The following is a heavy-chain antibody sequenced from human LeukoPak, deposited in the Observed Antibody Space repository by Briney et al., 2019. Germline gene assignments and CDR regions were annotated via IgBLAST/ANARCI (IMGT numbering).Heavy chain of an antibody. Sequence: ASVKVSCKASGYTFTGYYMHCVRQAPGQGLEWMGWINPNSGGTNYAQKFQGRVTMTRDTSISTAYMELSRLRSDDTAVYYCASVYSSGWYFDYWGQGTLVTVSS. CDR3: ASVYSSGWYFDY. V-gene: IGHV1-2*02. CDR2: INPNSGGT. CDR1: GYTFTGYY. J-gene: IGHJ4*02. D-gene: IGHD6-19*01.